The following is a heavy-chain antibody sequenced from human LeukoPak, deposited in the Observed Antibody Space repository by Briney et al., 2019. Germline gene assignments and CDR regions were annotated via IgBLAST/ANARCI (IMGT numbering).Heavy chain of an antibody. D-gene: IGHD3-22*01. CDR1: GGSISSYY. CDR3: ARAPHYYDSSGYHI. J-gene: IGHJ4*02. V-gene: IGHV4-59*08. Sequence: SETLSLTCTVSGGSISSYYWSWIRQPPGKGLEWIGYIYYRGSTNYNPSLKSRVTISVDTSKNQFSLKLSSVTAADTAVYYCARAPHYYDSSGYHIWGQGTLVTVSS. CDR2: IYYRGST.